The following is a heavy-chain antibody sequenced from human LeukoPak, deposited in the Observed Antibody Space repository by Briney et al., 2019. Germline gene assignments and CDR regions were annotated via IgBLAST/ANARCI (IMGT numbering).Heavy chain of an antibody. CDR3: TTDPSIAAAGGYYYYYYMDV. Sequence: KSGGSLRLSCAASGFTVSNAWMSWVRQAPGKGLEWGGRIKSKTDAGTTDYAAPVKGRFTISRDDSKNTLYLQMNSLKTEDTAVYYCTTDPSIAAAGGYYYYYYMDVWGKGTTVTVSS. D-gene: IGHD6-13*01. CDR2: IKSKTDAGTT. J-gene: IGHJ6*03. CDR1: GFTVSNAW. V-gene: IGHV3-15*01.